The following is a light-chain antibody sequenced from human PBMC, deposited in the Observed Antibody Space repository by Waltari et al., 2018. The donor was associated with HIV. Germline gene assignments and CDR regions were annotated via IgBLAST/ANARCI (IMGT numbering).Light chain of an antibody. CDR1: QSVLFSSNNKNY. CDR3: QQYYTTPWR. CDR2: WAS. Sequence: DIVMTQSPDSLAVSLGARATINCKSSQSVLFSSNNKNYLAWYQQKPGQPPKLLIYWASTRESGVPDRFSGSGSGTDFTLTISSLQAEDVAVYYCQQYYTTPWRFGPGTKVDIK. V-gene: IGKV4-1*01. J-gene: IGKJ3*01.